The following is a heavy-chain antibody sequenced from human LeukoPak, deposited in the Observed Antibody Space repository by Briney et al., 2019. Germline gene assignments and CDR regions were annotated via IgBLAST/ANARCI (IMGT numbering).Heavy chain of an antibody. V-gene: IGHV3-21*01. D-gene: IGHD3-10*01. CDR2: ISSSSSYI. Sequence: GGSLRLSCAASGFTFSSYSMNWVRQAPGKGLEWVSSISSSSSYIYYADSVKGRFAISRDNAKNSLYLQMNSLRAEDTAVYYCARDLVQQGDWFDPWGQGTLVTVSS. CDR1: GFTFSSYS. CDR3: ARDLVQQGDWFDP. J-gene: IGHJ5*02.